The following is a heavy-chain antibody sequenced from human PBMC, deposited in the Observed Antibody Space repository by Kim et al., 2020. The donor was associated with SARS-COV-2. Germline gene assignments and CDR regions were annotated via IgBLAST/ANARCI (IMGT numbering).Heavy chain of an antibody. CDR3: ARDATSNWAYYFDY. V-gene: IGHV3-20*04. D-gene: IGHD1-1*01. CDR2: INWSGDST. J-gene: IGHJ4*02. CDR1: GFTFDDYG. Sequence: GGSLRLSCAASGFTFDDYGMTWVRQAPGKGLEWVSGINWSGDSTGYIDSVKGRFTISRDNVKKFLYLQMNSLTAEDTAFYYCARDATSNWAYYFDYWGQGTLVTGSS.